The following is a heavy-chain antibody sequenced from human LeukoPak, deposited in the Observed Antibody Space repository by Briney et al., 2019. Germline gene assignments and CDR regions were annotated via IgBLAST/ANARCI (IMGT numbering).Heavy chain of an antibody. J-gene: IGHJ6*02. V-gene: IGHV3-30*03. D-gene: IGHD6-13*01. Sequence: GRSLRLSCAASGFAFSDCGMHWVRQFPGKGLEWVAVVPFDVRNIYYADSVKGRFTISRDNSKNTLYLQMNSLRAEDTAVYYCAREEGYSSSPDGGMDVWGQGTTVTVSS. CDR3: AREEGYSSSPDGGMDV. CDR1: GFAFSDCG. CDR2: VPFDVRNI.